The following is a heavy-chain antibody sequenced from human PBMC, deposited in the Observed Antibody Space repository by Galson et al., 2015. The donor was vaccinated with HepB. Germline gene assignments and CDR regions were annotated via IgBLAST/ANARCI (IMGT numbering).Heavy chain of an antibody. CDR1: GFTFSSYG. J-gene: IGHJ6*02. CDR2: ISYDGSNK. CDR3: AKDPHVRTGAGQHYYGMDV. D-gene: IGHD1-14*01. Sequence: SLRLSCAASGFTFSSYGMHWVRQAPGKGLEWVAVISYDGSNKYYADSVKGRFTISRDNSKNTLYLQMNSLRAEDTAVYYCAKDPHVRTGAGQHYYGMDVWGQGTTVTVSS. V-gene: IGHV3-30*18.